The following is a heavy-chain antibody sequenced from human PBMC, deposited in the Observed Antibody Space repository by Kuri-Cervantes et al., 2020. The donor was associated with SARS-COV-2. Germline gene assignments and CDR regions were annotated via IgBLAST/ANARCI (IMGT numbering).Heavy chain of an antibody. V-gene: IGHV1-2*04. J-gene: IGHJ4*02. Sequence: ASVKVSCKASGYTFTGYYMHWVRQAPGQGLEWMGWINPNSGGTNYAQKFQGWVTMTGDTSISTAYMELRSLRSDDTAVYYCAMSGYSYGHAVGHWGQGTLVTVSS. CDR2: INPNSGGT. CDR3: AMSGYSYGHAVGH. D-gene: IGHD5-18*01. CDR1: GYTFTGYY.